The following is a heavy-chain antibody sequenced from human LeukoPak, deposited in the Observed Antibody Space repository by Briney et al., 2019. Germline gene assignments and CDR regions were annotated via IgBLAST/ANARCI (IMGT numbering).Heavy chain of an antibody. D-gene: IGHD6-13*01. CDR2: IYYSGRT. Sequence: PSETLSLTCTVSGGSISSYYWSWIRQSPGKGLEWIGYIYYSGRTNYNPSLKSRVTISVDTSKNQFSLKLSSVTAADTAVYYCARDYSGSSWYYFDYWGQGTLVTVSS. CDR1: GGSISSYY. J-gene: IGHJ4*02. V-gene: IGHV4-59*12. CDR3: ARDYSGSSWYYFDY.